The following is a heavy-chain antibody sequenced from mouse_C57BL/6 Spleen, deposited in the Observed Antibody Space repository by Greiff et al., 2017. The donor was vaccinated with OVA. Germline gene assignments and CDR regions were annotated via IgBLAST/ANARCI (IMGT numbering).Heavy chain of an antibody. Sequence: VQLQQPGAELVMPGASVKLSCKASGYTFTSYWMHWVKQRPGQGLEWIGEIDPSDSYTNYNQKFKGKSTLTVDKSSSTAYMQLSSLTSEDSAVYYCARYDCTYAMCYWGQGTSVTVSS. D-gene: IGHD2-12*01. V-gene: IGHV1-69*01. J-gene: IGHJ4*01. CDR2: IDPSDSYT. CDR3: ARYDCTYAMCY. CDR1: GYTFTSYW.